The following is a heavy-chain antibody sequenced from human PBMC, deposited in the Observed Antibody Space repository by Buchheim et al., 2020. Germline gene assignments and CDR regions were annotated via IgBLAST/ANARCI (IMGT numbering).Heavy chain of an antibody. V-gene: IGHV4-31*03. CDR1: GGFISSGGYY. J-gene: IGHJ4*02. Sequence: QVQLQESGPGLVKPSQTLSLTCTLSGGFISSGGYYWSWLRQHPGKGLEWIGYIYYSGSTDYNPSLKSRATIQLDTSKNHFSLKLSSVTAADTAVYYCAREVYCTSASCPLGYWGQGTL. D-gene: IGHD2-15*01. CDR2: IYYSGST. CDR3: AREVYCTSASCPLGY.